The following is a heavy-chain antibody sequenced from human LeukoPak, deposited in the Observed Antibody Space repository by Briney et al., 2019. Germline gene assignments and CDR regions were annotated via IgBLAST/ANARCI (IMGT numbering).Heavy chain of an antibody. CDR2: IIPIFGTA. V-gene: IGHV1-69*05. J-gene: IGHJ4*02. CDR1: GGTFSSYA. CDR3: ATSNNGYSSGWTLDY. Sequence: SVKVSCKASGGTFSSYAISWVRQAPGQGLEGMGRIIPIFGTANYAQKFQGRVTITTDESTSTAYMELSSLRSEDTAVYYCATSNNGYSSGWTLDYWGQGTLVTVSS. D-gene: IGHD6-19*01.